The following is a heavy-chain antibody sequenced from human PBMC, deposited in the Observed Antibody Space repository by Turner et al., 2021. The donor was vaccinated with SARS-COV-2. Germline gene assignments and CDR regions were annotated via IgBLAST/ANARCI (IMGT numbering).Heavy chain of an antibody. D-gene: IGHD6-19*01. CDR2: IHSSGIT. CDR1: GDSSISDDYY. Sequence: QLQLEESGPGLLKPSETLSLTCSVSGDSSISDDYYWGWIRQPPGKGLEWIGNIHSSGITFYNSSLKSRVTVSIDTSKNQFSLKLSSVTAADTAVYYCARHGFSGWDGGGMDVWGQGTTVTVSS. CDR3: ARHGFSGWDGGGMDV. J-gene: IGHJ6*02. V-gene: IGHV4-39*01.